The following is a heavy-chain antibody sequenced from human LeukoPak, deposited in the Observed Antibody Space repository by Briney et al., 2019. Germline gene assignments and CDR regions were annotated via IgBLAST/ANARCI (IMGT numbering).Heavy chain of an antibody. V-gene: IGHV3-23*01. J-gene: IGHJ4*02. Sequence: EWVSAISGSGGSTYYAESVKGRFTISRDNSKNTLYLQMNSLRAEDTAVYYCAKGTKGSRSIAAADYWGQGTLVTVSS. D-gene: IGHD6-13*01. CDR2: ISGSGGST. CDR3: AKGTKGSRSIAAADY.